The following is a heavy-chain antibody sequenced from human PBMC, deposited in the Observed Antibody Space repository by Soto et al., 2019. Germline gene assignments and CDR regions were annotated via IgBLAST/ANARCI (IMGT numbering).Heavy chain of an antibody. CDR1: GFTFKDYY. CDR3: AKGSRQRFLEWLLFDF. CDR2: ISSSGDAI. J-gene: IGHJ4*02. Sequence: QVQLVESGGGLVKPGGSLRLSCFTSGFTFKDYYMGWIRQAPGKGLEWLSYISSSGDAIYYADSVKGRFTTSRDDTNNSPMLEMSSLSVDESAVYYCAKGSRQRFLEWLLFDFWGQGALVTVS. V-gene: IGHV3-11*01. D-gene: IGHD3-3*01.